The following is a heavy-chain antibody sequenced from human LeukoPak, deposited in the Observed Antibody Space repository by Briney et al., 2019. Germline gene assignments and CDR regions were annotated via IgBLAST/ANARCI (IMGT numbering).Heavy chain of an antibody. CDR2: VYSSGST. CDR1: GGSISSYY. J-gene: IGHJ4*02. D-gene: IGHD1-26*01. CDR3: ARVGGPFSGSYYYFDY. Sequence: SETLSLTCTVSGGSISSYYWSWIRQPPGKGLEWLGFVYSSGSTDYSPSLKSRVTISVDTSKNQFSLKLSSVTAADTAVYYCARVGGPFSGSYYYFDYWGQGTLVTVSS. V-gene: IGHV4-59*08.